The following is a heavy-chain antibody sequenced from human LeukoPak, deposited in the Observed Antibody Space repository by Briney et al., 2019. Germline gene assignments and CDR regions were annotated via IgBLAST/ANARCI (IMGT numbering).Heavy chain of an antibody. D-gene: IGHD6-13*01. J-gene: IGHJ4*02. V-gene: IGHV1-69*06. CDR2: IIPIFGTA. Sequence: GASVKVSCKASGGTFSSYANSWVRQAPGQGLEWMGGIIPIFGTANYAQKFQGRVTITADKSTSTAYMELSSLRSEDTAVYYCARHSGSSPYYFDYWGQGTLVTVSS. CDR3: ARHSGSSPYYFDY. CDR1: GGTFSSYA.